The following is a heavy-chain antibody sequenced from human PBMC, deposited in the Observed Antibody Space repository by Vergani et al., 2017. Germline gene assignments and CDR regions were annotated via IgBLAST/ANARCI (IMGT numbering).Heavy chain of an antibody. CDR1: GGTFSSYA. Sequence: QVQLVQSGAEVKKPGSSVKVSCKASGGTFSSYAISWVRQAPGQGLEWMGGIIPILGTANYAQKFQGRVTITADKSTSTAYMELSSLRSEDTAVYYCATYYDSSGYLKYFQHWGQGTLVTVSS. CDR3: ATYYDSSGYLKYFQH. V-gene: IGHV1-69*06. D-gene: IGHD3-22*01. CDR2: IIPILGTA. J-gene: IGHJ1*01.